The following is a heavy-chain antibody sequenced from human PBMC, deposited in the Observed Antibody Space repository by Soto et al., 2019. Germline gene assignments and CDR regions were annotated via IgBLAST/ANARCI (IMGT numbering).Heavy chain of an antibody. CDR1: GGSISSYY. CDR3: ARGRRDYYYGMDV. Sequence: SETLSLTCTVSGGSISSYYWSWIRQPPGKGLEWIGYIYYSGSTNYNPSLKSRVTISVDTSKNQFSLKLSSVTAADTAVYYCARGRRDYYYGMDVWGQGTTVTVLL. J-gene: IGHJ6*02. CDR2: IYYSGST. V-gene: IGHV4-59*08.